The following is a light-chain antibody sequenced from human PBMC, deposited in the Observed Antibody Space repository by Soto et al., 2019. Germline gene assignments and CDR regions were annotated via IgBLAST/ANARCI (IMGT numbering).Light chain of an antibody. J-gene: IGLJ2*01. CDR1: SGHSSYP. Sequence: QSVLTQSPSASASLGASVKLTCTLSSGHSSYPIAWHQQQPEKGPRYLMKLNSDGSHTKGDGIPDRFSGSSSGAVRYLTISSLQSEDEADYYCQTWGTGTVVFGGGTKLTVL. CDR2: LNSDGSH. V-gene: IGLV4-69*01. CDR3: QTWGTGTVV.